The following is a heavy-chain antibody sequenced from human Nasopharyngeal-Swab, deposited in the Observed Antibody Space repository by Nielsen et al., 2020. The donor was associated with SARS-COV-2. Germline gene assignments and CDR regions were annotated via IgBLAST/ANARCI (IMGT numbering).Heavy chain of an antibody. V-gene: IGHV3-30*04. J-gene: IGHJ1*01. D-gene: IGHD3-10*01. Sequence: GESLKISCAASGFTFSSYDMHWVRQAPGKGLEWVAVISYDGSNKYYADSVKGRFTISRDNSKNTLYLQMNSLRAEDTAVYYCARDRLWYGSGSFGYFQHWGQGTLVTVSS. CDR2: ISYDGSNK. CDR1: GFTFSSYD. CDR3: ARDRLWYGSGSFGYFQH.